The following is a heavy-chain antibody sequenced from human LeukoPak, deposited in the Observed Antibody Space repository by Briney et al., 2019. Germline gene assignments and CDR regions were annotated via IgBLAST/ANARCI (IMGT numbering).Heavy chain of an antibody. V-gene: IGHV5-51*01. CDR2: IYLGDSDP. CDR3: SRSHRGFTFDY. Sequence: GESLKISCKDSGYSFSTYWIGWVRQMPGKGLEWMGIIYLGDSDPRYSTSFQGQVTISAYMSISTAYLQWTSLKASDAAMYYCSRSHRGFTFDYWGQGTLVTVSS. J-gene: IGHJ4*02. D-gene: IGHD1-14*01. CDR1: GYSFSTYW.